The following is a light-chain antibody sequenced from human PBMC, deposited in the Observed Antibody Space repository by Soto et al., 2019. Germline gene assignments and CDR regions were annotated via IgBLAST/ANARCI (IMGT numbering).Light chain of an antibody. V-gene: IGLV1-40*01. CDR1: SSNIGAGYD. J-gene: IGLJ3*02. CDR2: GNS. CDR3: VAWDDSLSGWV. Sequence: QSVLTQPPSVSGAPGQRVTISCTGSSSNIGAGYDVHWYQQFPGTAPRLLIYGNSNRPSGVPDRFSGSKSGTSASLAITGLQAEDEADYYCVAWDDSLSGWVFGGGTKLTVL.